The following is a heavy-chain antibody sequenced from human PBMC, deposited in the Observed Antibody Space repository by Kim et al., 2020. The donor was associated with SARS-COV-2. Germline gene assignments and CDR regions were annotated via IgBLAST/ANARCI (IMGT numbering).Heavy chain of an antibody. V-gene: IGHV1-18*03. J-gene: IGHJ3*02. CDR2: ISAYNGNT. CDR3: ARRGGVVVVTLWDDAFDI. CDR1: GYTFTSYG. D-gene: IGHD3-22*01. Sequence: ASVKVPCKASGYTFTSYGISWVRQAPGQGLEWMGWISAYNGNTNYAQKLQGRVTMTTDTSTSTAYMELRSLRSDDMAVYYCARRGGVVVVTLWDDAFDIWGQGTMVTVSS.